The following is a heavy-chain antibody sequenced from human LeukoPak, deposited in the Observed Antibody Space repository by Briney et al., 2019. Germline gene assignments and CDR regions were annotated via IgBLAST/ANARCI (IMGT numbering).Heavy chain of an antibody. CDR3: AREWELGFDY. D-gene: IGHD1-26*01. CDR2: IYYSGST. Sequence: PSETLSLTCTVSGGSISSYYWSWIRQPPGKGLEWIGYIYYSGSTNYNPSLKSRVTISVDPSKNQFSLKLSSVTAADTAVYYCAREWELGFDYWGQGTLVTVSS. J-gene: IGHJ4*02. CDR1: GGSISSYY. V-gene: IGHV4-59*01.